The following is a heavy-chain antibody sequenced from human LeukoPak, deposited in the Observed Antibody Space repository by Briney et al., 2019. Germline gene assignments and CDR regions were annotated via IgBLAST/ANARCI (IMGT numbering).Heavy chain of an antibody. J-gene: IGHJ6*03. D-gene: IGHD4-23*01. V-gene: IGHV5-51*01. CDR1: GYSFTSYW. CDR2: IYPGDSDT. Sequence: GESLKISCKGSGYSFTSYWIGWVRQMPGKGLEWMGIIYPGDSDTRYSPSFQGQVTISADKSISTAYLQWSSLKASDTAMSYCAETPGGGGGWPRGYCYYYMDVWGKGTTVTVSS. CDR3: AETPGGGGGWPRGYCYYYMDV.